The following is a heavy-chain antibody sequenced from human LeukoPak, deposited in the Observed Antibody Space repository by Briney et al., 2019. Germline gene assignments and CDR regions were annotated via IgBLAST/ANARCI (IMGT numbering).Heavy chain of an antibody. CDR2: IYYSGDT. D-gene: IGHD4-17*01. V-gene: IGHV4-59*04. Sequence: PSETLSLTCTVSGDSINPYYWSWIRQPPGKGLEWIGTIYYSGDTYYNPSLESRVAISVGTSKNQFSLKLNSVTAADTAVYYCATATVITRDLYFDCWGQGTLVTVSS. J-gene: IGHJ4*02. CDR1: GDSINPYY. CDR3: ATATVITRDLYFDC.